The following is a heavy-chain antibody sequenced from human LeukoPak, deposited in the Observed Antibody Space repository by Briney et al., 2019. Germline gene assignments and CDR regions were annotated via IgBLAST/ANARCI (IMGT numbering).Heavy chain of an antibody. D-gene: IGHD5-18*01. CDR2: ISYDGSNK. V-gene: IGHV3-30-3*01. CDR1: GFTFSSYA. J-gene: IGHJ6*02. CDR3: ARAFRIQLWQPYYYYGMDV. Sequence: GRSLRLSCAASGFTFSSYAMHWVRQAPGKGLEWVAVISYDGSNKYYADSVKGRFTISRDNSKNTLYLQMNSLRAEDTAVYYCARAFRIQLWQPYYYYGMDVWGQGTTVTVSS.